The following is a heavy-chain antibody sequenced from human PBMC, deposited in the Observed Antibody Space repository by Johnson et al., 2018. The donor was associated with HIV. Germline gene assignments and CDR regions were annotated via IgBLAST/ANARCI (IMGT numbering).Heavy chain of an antibody. V-gene: IGHV3-23*04. Sequence: VQLVESGGGVVRPGESLRLSCAASGFTFDDYGMSWVRQGPGKGLEWVSAISASGRDIYYGDSVKGRFTISRDNSKNTLYLQMNSLRAEDTAVYYCAKGPWDLPHAFNIWGRGTMVIVSS. CDR3: AKGPWDLPHAFNI. D-gene: IGHD1-26*01. J-gene: IGHJ3*02. CDR1: GFTFDDYG. CDR2: ISASGRDI.